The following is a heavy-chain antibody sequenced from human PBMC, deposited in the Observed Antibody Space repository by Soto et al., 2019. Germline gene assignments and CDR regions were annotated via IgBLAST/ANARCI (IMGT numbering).Heavy chain of an antibody. CDR3: ARALCSSSQPIGCYYYFFMDV. J-gene: IGHJ6*03. D-gene: IGHD2-2*01. CDR2: IYHSGTT. Sequence: QVQLQESGPGLVKPSGTLSLTCAVSNGSISAGNWWTWVRQAPGKGLEWIGEIYHSGTTNYNPSRKSRVTLSVDKSKKQRSLSRRSVTAADTAVYYCARALCSSSQPIGCYYYFFMDVWGTGTTVTVSS. CDR1: NGSISAGNW. V-gene: IGHV4-4*02.